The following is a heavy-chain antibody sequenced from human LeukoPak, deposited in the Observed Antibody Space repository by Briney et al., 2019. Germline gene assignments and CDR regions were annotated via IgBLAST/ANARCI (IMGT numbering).Heavy chain of an antibody. CDR1: GGSISSYY. Sequence: SETLSLTCTVSGGSISSYYWSWIRQPAGKGLEWIGRIYTSGSTNYNPSLKSRVTMSVDTSKNQFSLKLSSVTAADTAVYYCAREQYYYGSGSYYLFDYWGQGTLVTISS. V-gene: IGHV4-4*07. CDR2: IYTSGST. J-gene: IGHJ4*02. D-gene: IGHD3-10*01. CDR3: AREQYYYGSGSYYLFDY.